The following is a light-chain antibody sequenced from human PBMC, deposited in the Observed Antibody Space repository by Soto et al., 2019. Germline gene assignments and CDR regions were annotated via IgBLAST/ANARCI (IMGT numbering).Light chain of an antibody. Sequence: DIQMTQSPSSLSASVGDRVTITCRASQTISSYLNWYQQKPGKAPKLLIYAASSLQSGVPSRFSGSGSGTDVTPTISRLQAEDSATYYGQQSHRIPYTLGQGTKLEIK. V-gene: IGKV1-39*01. CDR1: QTISSY. J-gene: IGKJ2*01. CDR2: AAS. CDR3: QQSHRIPYT.